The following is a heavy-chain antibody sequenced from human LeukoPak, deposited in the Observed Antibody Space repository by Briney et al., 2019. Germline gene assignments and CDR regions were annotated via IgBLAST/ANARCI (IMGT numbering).Heavy chain of an antibody. CDR1: GGSISSGGYY. J-gene: IGHJ4*02. V-gene: IGHV4-31*03. D-gene: IGHD3-3*01. CDR3: ARVAEIDFWSGYHFDY. CDR2: IYYSGST. Sequence: SETLSLTCTVSGGSISSGGYYWSWIRQHPGKGLEWIGYIYYSGSTYYNPSLKSRVTISVDTSNNQFSLKLSSVTAADTAVYYCARVAEIDFWSGYHFDYWGQGTLVTVSS.